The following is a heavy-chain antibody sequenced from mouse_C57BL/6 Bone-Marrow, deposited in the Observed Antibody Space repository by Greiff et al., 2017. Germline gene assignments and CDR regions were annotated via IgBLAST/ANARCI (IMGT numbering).Heavy chain of an antibody. Sequence: VQLQQPGAELVKPGASVKLSCKASGYTFTSYWMHWVKQRPGRGLEWIGRIDPNSGGTKYNEKFKSKATLTVDKPSSTAYMQLISLPSEDSAVYYCARFGWLPVYFDVWGTGTTVTVSS. CDR3: ARFGWLPVYFDV. V-gene: IGHV1-72*01. CDR1: GYTFTSYW. D-gene: IGHD2-3*01. J-gene: IGHJ1*03. CDR2: IDPNSGGT.